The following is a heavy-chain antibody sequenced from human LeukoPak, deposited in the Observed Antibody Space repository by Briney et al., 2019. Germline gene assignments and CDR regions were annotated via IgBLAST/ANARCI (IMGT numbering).Heavy chain of an antibody. CDR3: ARVNGDSFPD. J-gene: IGHJ4*02. CDR1: GFTFSSYS. Sequence: GGSLRLSCAASGFTFSSYSMSWVRQAPGKGREGVSSISSTISYIYSAHSVKARFTISRDNANNSLYLQMNSLRAEDTAVYYCARVNGDSFPDWGQGTLVTVSS. CDR2: ISSTISYI. V-gene: IGHV3-21*01. D-gene: IGHD4-17*01.